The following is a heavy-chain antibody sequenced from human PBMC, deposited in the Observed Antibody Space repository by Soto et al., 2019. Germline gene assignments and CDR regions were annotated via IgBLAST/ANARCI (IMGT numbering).Heavy chain of an antibody. V-gene: IGHV4-59*01. CDR3: ARGYGDYVFDI. J-gene: IGHJ3*02. D-gene: IGHD4-17*01. Sequence: SETLSLTCTVSGGSISSYYWSWIRQPPGKGLEWIGYIYYSGSTNYNPSLKSRVTISVDTSKNQFSLKLSSVTAADTAVYYCARGYGDYVFDIWGQGTIVTVSS. CDR2: IYYSGST. CDR1: GGSISSYY.